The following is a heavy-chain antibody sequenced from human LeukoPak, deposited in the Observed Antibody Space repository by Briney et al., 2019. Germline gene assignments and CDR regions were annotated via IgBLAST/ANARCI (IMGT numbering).Heavy chain of an antibody. CDR2: MNPNSGDT. V-gene: IGHV1-2*02. Sequence: ASVKVSCKTSGYTFSGFYIHWVRQAPGQGLEWMGWMNPNSGDTNYAEKFQGGVTMTRDTSFNTAYMELSRLTSDDTAVYYCARSRRDGYNSDFDNWGQGTLVTVSS. CDR1: GYTFSGFY. D-gene: IGHD5-24*01. J-gene: IGHJ4*02. CDR3: ARSRRDGYNSDFDN.